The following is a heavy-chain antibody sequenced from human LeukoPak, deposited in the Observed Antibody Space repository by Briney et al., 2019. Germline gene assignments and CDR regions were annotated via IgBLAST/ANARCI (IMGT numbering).Heavy chain of an antibody. D-gene: IGHD6-19*01. CDR1: GYSFASHW. CDR2: IYPGDSDT. CDR3: AAAVAGNGFDY. V-gene: IGHV5-51*01. J-gene: IGHJ4*02. Sequence: GESLKISCKASGYSFASHWIGWVRQMPGKGLEWMGLIYPGDSDTRYSPSFQGQVTFSADKSGSTAYLQWSSLKASDTAMYYCAAAVAGNGFDYRGQGTLVTVSS.